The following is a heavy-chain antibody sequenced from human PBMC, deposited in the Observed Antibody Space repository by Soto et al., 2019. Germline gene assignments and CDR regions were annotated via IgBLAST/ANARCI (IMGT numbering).Heavy chain of an antibody. J-gene: IGHJ4*02. CDR3: ARASHNYGKFDY. CDR1: GFTLSDYN. Sequence: ELQLVESGGGLVKPGGSLRLSCTASGFTLSDYNMNWVRQAPGKGLEWVSYISTWSSYSFYADSVKGRFTISRDNSKTSLYRQRNSRRDEDTAVYYGARASHNYGKFDYWGQGPLVTFPS. D-gene: IGHD4-17*01. V-gene: IGHV3-21*01. CDR2: ISTWSSYS.